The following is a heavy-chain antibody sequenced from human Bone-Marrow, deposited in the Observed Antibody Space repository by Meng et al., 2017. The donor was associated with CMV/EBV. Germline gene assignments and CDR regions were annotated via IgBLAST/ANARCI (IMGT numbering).Heavy chain of an antibody. CDR1: GGSITISNYY. Sequence: GSLRLSCAVSGGSITISNYYWGWIRQPPGKGLEWIGSIYYSGSTYYNPSLKSRVTISVDTSKNQFSLKLSSVTAADTAVYYCARSNFTYYYDSSGYYLFDYRGQGTLVTVSS. J-gene: IGHJ4*02. CDR2: IYYSGST. CDR3: ARSNFTYYYDSSGYYLFDY. D-gene: IGHD3-22*01. V-gene: IGHV4-39*01.